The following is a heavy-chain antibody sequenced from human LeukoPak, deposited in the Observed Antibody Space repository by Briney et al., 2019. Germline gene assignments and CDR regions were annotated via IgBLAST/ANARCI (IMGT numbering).Heavy chain of an antibody. CDR2: IYYSGST. D-gene: IGHD2-21*02. J-gene: IGHJ6*03. CDR3: ARALPVVTEDHYYMDV. Sequence: SETLSLTCTVSGGSISSYYWSWIRQPPGKGLEWIGYIYYSGSTNYNPSLKSRVTISVDTSKNQFSLKLSSVTAADTAVYYCARALPVVTEDHYYMDVWGKGTTVTVSS. CDR1: GGSISSYY. V-gene: IGHV4-59*01.